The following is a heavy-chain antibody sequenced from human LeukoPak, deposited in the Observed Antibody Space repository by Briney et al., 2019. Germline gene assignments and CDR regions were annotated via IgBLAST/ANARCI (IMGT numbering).Heavy chain of an antibody. V-gene: IGHV3-7*03. J-gene: IGHJ6*02. Sequence: GGSLRLSCAASGFTFSNYWMTWVRQAPGKGLEWVANINRDGSERYYVDSVKGRFTISRDDAKSSLYLQMNSLRAEDTAVYCCARRNAMDVWGQGTTVIVFS. CDR1: GFTFSNYW. CDR2: INRDGSER. CDR3: ARRNAMDV.